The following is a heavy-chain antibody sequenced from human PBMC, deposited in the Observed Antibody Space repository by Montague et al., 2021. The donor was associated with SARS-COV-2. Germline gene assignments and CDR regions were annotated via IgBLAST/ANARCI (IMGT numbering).Heavy chain of an antibody. CDR1: GGSISSYY. CDR3: AGGSGIINFYSSGMDV. Sequence: SETLSLTCTVSGGSISSYYWSWIRQPAGKGLEWIVRIYTSGTTNYNPSLKSRVTMSVDTSKNQFSLKLSSVTAADTAVYYCAGGSGIINFYSSGMDVWGQGTTVTVSS. CDR2: IYTSGTT. V-gene: IGHV4-4*07. J-gene: IGHJ6*02. D-gene: IGHD3-10*01.